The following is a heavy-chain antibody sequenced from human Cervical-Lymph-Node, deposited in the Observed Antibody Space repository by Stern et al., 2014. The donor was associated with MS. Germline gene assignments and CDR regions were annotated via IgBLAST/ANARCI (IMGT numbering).Heavy chain of an antibody. CDR2: IYTDDST. J-gene: IGHJ3*02. V-gene: IGHV3-53*01. D-gene: IGHD3-3*01. Sequence: VQLVESGGGLIQPGGSLRLSCAAPGFTVSNNYMSWVHQAPGKGLEWVSLIYTDDSTYYAGSVKGRFTISSDSSKKKLYLHMDSLRAEDTAVYYCARAIFGVNTAAMAPDAFDTWGQGTMVTVSS. CDR1: GFTVSNNY. CDR3: ARAIFGVNTAAMAPDAFDT.